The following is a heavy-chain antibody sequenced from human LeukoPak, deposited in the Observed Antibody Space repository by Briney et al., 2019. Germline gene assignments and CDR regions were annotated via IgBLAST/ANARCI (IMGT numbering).Heavy chain of an antibody. V-gene: IGHV3-9*03. CDR3: AKSLRPDYDSSGYDY. CDR1: GFTLDVYA. J-gene: IGHJ4*02. Sequence: GGSLRLSCAASGFTLDVYAMHCVRHAPGKGLEWFSGISWNSGSIGYADSVKGRFTISRDNAKHSLYLQMNSLRAEDMAFYYCAKSLRPDYDSSGYDYWGQGTLVTVSS. CDR2: ISWNSGSI. D-gene: IGHD3-22*01.